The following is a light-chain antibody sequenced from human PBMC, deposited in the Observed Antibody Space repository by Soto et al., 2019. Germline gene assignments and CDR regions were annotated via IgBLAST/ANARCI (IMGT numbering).Light chain of an antibody. CDR3: QQFNNYTLT. CDR1: QTIDSS. J-gene: IGKJ4*01. Sequence: DIQMTQYPSTLSSSFGDRVTITCRASQTIDSSLAWYQQKPGKAPKLLIYDASSLESGVPSRFSGSVSGTDGTITISSLRKEDGSTYYCQQFNNYTLTFGGGTKVDIK. CDR2: DAS. V-gene: IGKV1-5*01.